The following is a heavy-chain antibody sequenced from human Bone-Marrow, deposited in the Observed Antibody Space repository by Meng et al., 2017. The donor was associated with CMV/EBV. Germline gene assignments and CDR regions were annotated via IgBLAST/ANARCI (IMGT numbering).Heavy chain of an antibody. CDR3: ARDEYDSSGLFDY. Sequence: LSLTCAASGFTFSSYAMSWVRQAPGKGLEWVSYISSSSSTIYYADSVKGRFTISRDNAKNSLYLQMNSLRAEDTAVYYCARDEYDSSGLFDYWGQGTLVTVSS. CDR2: ISSSSSTI. J-gene: IGHJ4*02. CDR1: GFTFSSYA. D-gene: IGHD3-22*01. V-gene: IGHV3-48*04.